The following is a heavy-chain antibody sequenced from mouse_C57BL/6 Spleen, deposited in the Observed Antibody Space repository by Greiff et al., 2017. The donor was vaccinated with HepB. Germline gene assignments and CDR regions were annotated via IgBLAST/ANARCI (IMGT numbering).Heavy chain of an antibody. CDR1: GYTFTSYT. CDR3: ARGVYYGSSYYYAMDY. Sequence: QVQLQQSGAELARPGASVKMSCKASGYTFTSYTMHWVKQRPGQGLEWIGYINPSSGYTKYNQKFKDKATLTADKSSSTAYMQLSSLTSEDSAVYYCARGVYYGSSYYYAMDYWGQGTSVTVSS. J-gene: IGHJ4*01. V-gene: IGHV1-4*01. D-gene: IGHD1-1*01. CDR2: INPSSGYT.